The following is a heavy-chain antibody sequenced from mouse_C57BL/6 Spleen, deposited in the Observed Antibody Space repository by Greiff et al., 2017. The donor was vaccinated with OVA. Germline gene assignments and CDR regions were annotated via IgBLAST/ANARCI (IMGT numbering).Heavy chain of an antibody. CDR3: ARDRSYYGYFDY. J-gene: IGHJ2*01. Sequence: EVKLVESGGGLVKPGGSLKLSCAASGFTFSSYAMSWVRQTPEKRLEWVATISDGGSYTYYPDNVKGRFTISRDNAKNNLYLQMSHLKSEDTAMYYCARDRSYYGYFDYWGQGTTLTVSS. V-gene: IGHV5-4*01. D-gene: IGHD1-1*01. CDR1: GFTFSSYA. CDR2: ISDGGSYT.